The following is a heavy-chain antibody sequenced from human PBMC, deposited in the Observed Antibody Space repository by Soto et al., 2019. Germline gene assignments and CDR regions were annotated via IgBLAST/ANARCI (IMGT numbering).Heavy chain of an antibody. CDR3: AGVHPFPAHTGYDLMPTFFDS. D-gene: IGHD5-12*01. Sequence: ASVKVSCKASGGTFSSYAISWVRQAPGQGLEWMGGIIPIFGTANYAQKFQGRVTITADESTSTAYMELSSLRAEDTAVYYCAGVHPFPAHTGYDLMPTFFDSWGQGALVTVSS. J-gene: IGHJ4*02. V-gene: IGHV1-69*13. CDR1: GGTFSSYA. CDR2: IIPIFGTA.